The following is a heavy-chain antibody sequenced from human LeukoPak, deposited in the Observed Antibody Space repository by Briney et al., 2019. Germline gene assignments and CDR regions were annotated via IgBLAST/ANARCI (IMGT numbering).Heavy chain of an antibody. Sequence: GGSLRLSCAASGFTFDDYAMHWVRQAPGKGLEWVSGISWNSGSIGYADSVKGRFTISRDNAKNSLYLQMNSLRAEDTALYYCAKEGWFGELLGRGWFDPWGQGTLVTVSS. J-gene: IGHJ5*02. D-gene: IGHD3-10*01. V-gene: IGHV3-9*01. CDR3: AKEGWFGELLGRGWFDP. CDR2: ISWNSGSI. CDR1: GFTFDDYA.